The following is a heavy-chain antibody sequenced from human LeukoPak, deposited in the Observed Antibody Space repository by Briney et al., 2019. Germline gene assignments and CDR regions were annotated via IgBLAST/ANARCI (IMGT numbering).Heavy chain of an antibody. CDR2: TRNKANSYTT. V-gene: IGHV3-72*01. D-gene: IGHD3-22*01. J-gene: IGHJ4*02. CDR3: ARAGGYYYDSSGYYYQYYFDY. Sequence: GGSLRLSCAASGFTFSDHYMDWVRQAPGKGLEWVGRTRNKANSYTTEYAASVKGRFTISRDDSKNSLYLQMNSLKTEDTAVYYCARAGGYYYDSSGYYYQYYFDYWGQGTLVTVSS. CDR1: GFTFSDHY.